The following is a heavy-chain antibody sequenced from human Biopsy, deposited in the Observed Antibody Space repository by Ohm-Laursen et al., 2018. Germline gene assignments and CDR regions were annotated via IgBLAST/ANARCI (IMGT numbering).Heavy chain of an antibody. Sequence: SLRLSCAASGFTFSSYGMHWARQAPGKGLEWVSLISNDGDIKYSADSMEGRFTISRDNSRNTLFLQMNSLKAEDTAVYYCAKDRFPYTSGYSSVFEYWSQGTLVTVSS. D-gene: IGHD3-22*01. CDR1: GFTFSSYG. CDR2: ISNDGDIK. J-gene: IGHJ4*02. V-gene: IGHV3-30*18. CDR3: AKDRFPYTSGYSSVFEY.